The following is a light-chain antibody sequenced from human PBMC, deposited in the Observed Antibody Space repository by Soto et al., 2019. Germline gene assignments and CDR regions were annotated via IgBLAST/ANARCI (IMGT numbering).Light chain of an antibody. CDR3: QSHDSSLNSWV. Sequence: QYVLTQPPSMSGAPGQRVTISCTGSSSNIGAGYDVHWYQHLPGTAPKLLIYGNTNRPSGVPDRFSGSKSGTSASLAITGLQAEDEADYYCQSHDSSLNSWVFGGGTKVTVL. CDR1: SSNIGAGYD. V-gene: IGLV1-40*01. J-gene: IGLJ3*02. CDR2: GNT.